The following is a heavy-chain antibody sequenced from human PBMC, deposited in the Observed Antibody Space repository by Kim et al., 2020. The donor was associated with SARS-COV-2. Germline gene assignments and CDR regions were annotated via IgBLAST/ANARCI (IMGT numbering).Heavy chain of an antibody. CDR1: GFTFSSYS. CDR3: ARDQEQWLANYYYYGMDV. Sequence: GGSLRLSCAASGFTFSSYSMNWVRQAPGKGLEWVSSISSSSSYIYYADSLKGRFTISRDNAKNSLYLQMNSLRAEDTAVYYCARDQEQWLANYYYYGMDVWGQGTTVTVSS. CDR2: ISSSSSYI. J-gene: IGHJ6*02. D-gene: IGHD6-19*01. V-gene: IGHV3-21*01.